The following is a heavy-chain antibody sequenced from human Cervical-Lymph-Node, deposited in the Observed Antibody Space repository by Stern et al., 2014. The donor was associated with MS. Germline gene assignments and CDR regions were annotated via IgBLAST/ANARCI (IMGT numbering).Heavy chain of an antibody. Sequence: EVQLVESGGDLVPPGRSLRLSCTASGFRFDDHAMHWVRQAPGKGLEWVSGINWNGGIINYADSVKGRFTISRDNANNSLFLQMNSLRPEDTALYYCAKGNDGGGYYGGASLDQWGQGTLVTVSS. V-gene: IGHV3-9*01. CDR1: GFRFDDHA. CDR3: AKGNDGGGYYGGASLDQ. D-gene: IGHD3-22*01. J-gene: IGHJ4*02. CDR2: INWNGGII.